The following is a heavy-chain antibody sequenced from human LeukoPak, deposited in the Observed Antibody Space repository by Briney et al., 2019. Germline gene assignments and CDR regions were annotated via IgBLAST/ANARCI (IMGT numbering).Heavy chain of an antibody. V-gene: IGHV3-30-3*01. Sequence: PGRSLRLSCAASGFTFSSYAMHWVRQAPGKELEWVAVISYDGSDKYYADSVKGRFTISRDNSKNTLYLQMNSLRAEDTAVYYCARGPFGVVKNYYYYYMDVWGKGTTITVSS. CDR2: ISYDGSDK. J-gene: IGHJ6*03. D-gene: IGHD3-3*01. CDR3: ARGPFGVVKNYYYYYMDV. CDR1: GFTFSSYA.